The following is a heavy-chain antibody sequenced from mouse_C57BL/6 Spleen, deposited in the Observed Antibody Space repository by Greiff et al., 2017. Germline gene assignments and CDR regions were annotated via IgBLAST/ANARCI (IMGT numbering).Heavy chain of an antibody. D-gene: IGHD4-1*01. CDR3: ARRVGRYYFDY. Sequence: VQLQQPGAELVKPGASVKLSCKASGYTFTSYWMQWVKQRPGQGLEWIGEIDPSDSYTNYNQKFKGKATLTVDTSSSTAYMQLSSLTSEDSAVYYCARRVGRYYFDYGGQGTTLTVSS. V-gene: IGHV1-50*01. CDR1: GYTFTSYW. J-gene: IGHJ2*01. CDR2: IDPSDSYT.